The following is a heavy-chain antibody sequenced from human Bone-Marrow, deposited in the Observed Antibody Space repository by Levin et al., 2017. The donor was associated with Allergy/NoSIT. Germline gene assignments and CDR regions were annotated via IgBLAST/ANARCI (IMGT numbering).Heavy chain of an antibody. CDR2: ISQSSSTI. Sequence: PGGSLRLSCAASGFTFSNYNMNWVRQAPGKGLEWVSFISQSSSTIYYTDSVKGRFTTSRDNAKNSLYLQMNSLRDEDTAVYYCARAECSSTSCHTHPWYFDRWGRGTLVTVSS. V-gene: IGHV3-48*02. D-gene: IGHD2-2*02. CDR3: ARAECSSTSCHTHPWYFDR. J-gene: IGHJ2*01. CDR1: GFTFSNYN.